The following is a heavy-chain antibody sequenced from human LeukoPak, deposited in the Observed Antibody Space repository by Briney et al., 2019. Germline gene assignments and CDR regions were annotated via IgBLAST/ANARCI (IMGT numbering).Heavy chain of an antibody. V-gene: IGHV3-23*01. Sequence: GRSLRLSCAASGFTFSPYAMSWVRQAPGKGLEWVSAISGSGGRTFYADSVKGRFTISRDNSKNTLYLQMSSLRAEDTAVYYCAKDPSYSSSWYYFDYWGQGTLVTVSS. CDR3: AKDPSYSSSWYYFDY. J-gene: IGHJ4*02. CDR2: ISGSGGRT. D-gene: IGHD6-6*01. CDR1: GFTFSPYA.